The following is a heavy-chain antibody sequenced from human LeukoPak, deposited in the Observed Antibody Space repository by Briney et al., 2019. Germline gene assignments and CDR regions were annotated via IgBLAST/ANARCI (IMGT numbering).Heavy chain of an antibody. CDR1: GFTFSSYS. CDR2: ISSSSTI. V-gene: IGHV3-48*04. J-gene: IGHJ4*02. D-gene: IGHD6-19*01. Sequence: GGSLRLSCAASGFTFSSYSMNWVRQAPGKGLEWVSYISSSSTIYYADSVKGRFTISRDNAKNSLYLQMNSLRAEDTAVYYCARDRGGWYENYFDYWGQGTLVTVSS. CDR3: ARDRGGWYENYFDY.